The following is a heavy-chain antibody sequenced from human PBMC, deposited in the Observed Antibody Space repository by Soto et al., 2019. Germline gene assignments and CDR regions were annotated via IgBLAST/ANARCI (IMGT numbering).Heavy chain of an antibody. CDR3: ARDFSRLRDFDGKWDVMDV. J-gene: IGHJ6*02. CDR2: INPNSGGT. CDR1: GYTFTGYY. Sequence: EASVKVSCKASGYTFTGYYMHWVRQAPGQGLEWMGWINPNSGGTNYAQKFQGRVTMTRDTSISTAYMELSRLRSDDTAVYYCARDFSRLRDFDGKWDVMDVWGQGTTVTVSS. V-gene: IGHV1-2*02. D-gene: IGHD3-9*01.